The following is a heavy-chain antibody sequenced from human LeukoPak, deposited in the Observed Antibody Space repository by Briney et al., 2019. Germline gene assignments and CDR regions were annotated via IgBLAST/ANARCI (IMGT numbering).Heavy chain of an antibody. CDR1: GFTFSSYA. CDR3: ALPGYDSSGYYYFDY. CDR2: ISHDGSSK. J-gene: IGHJ4*02. V-gene: IGHV3-30-3*01. D-gene: IGHD3-22*01. Sequence: GRFLRLSCAASGFTFSSYAMHWVRQAPGKGLEWVADISHDGSSKYSADSVKGRFTISRDNSKNTLYLQMNSLRAEDTAVYYCALPGYDSSGYYYFDYWGRGTLVTVSS.